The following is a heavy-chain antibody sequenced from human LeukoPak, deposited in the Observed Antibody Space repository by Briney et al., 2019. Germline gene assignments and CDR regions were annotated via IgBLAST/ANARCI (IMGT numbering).Heavy chain of an antibody. V-gene: IGHV3-48*04. CDR3: AREGNYDVLTGYCPADY. CDR2: ISTTSNTI. CDR1: GFTFSNYN. Sequence: GGSLRLSCSVSGFTFSNYNMNWVRQAPGKGLEWVAYISTTSNTIYYGDSMRGRFTVSRDNAKNSLYLQMNSLRAEDAAVYYCAREGNYDVLTGYCPADYWGQGTLVTVSS. J-gene: IGHJ4*02. D-gene: IGHD3-9*01.